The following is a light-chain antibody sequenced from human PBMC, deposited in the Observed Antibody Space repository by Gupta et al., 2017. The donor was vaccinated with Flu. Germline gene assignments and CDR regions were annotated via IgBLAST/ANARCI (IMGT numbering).Light chain of an antibody. CDR1: QSVSSN. J-gene: IGKJ2*01. CDR2: GAS. V-gene: IGKV3-15*01. Sequence: EIVMTQSPATLSVSPGERATLSCRASQSVSSNLAWYQQKPGQAPRLLIYGASTRATGIPARFSGSGSGTEFTLTISSLQSEDFAVYYCQHSETFGQGTKLEIK. CDR3: QHSET.